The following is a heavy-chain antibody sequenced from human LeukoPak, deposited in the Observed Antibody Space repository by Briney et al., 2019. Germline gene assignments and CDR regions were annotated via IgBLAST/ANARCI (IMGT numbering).Heavy chain of an antibody. CDR1: GGSIIDYF. CDR3: ARLTPGRFYMDV. J-gene: IGHJ6*03. CDR2: VYSSGSG. D-gene: IGHD7-27*01. Sequence: SETLSLTCTVCGGSIIDYFWTWIRQPPGRGLEWIGYVYSSGSGNYNPSLKSRVTISVDTSKNQFSLKLSSVTAADTAVHYCARLTPGRFYMDVWGKGTTVTVSS. V-gene: IGHV4-4*09.